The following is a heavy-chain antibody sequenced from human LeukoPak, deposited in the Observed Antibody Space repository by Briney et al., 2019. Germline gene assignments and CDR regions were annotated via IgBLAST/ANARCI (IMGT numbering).Heavy chain of an antibody. V-gene: IGHV3-11*03. CDR1: GFTFSDYH. J-gene: IGHJ4*02. CDR3: ARTNSGYDSFDY. D-gene: IGHD5-12*01. Sequence: SGGSLRLSCAASGFTFSDYHMSWIRQAPGKGLEWVSYISGSTGYTNYADSVKGRFTISRDNAKNSLFLHMNSLRAKDTAVYYCARTNSGYDSFDYWGQGTLVTVSS. CDR2: ISGSTGYT.